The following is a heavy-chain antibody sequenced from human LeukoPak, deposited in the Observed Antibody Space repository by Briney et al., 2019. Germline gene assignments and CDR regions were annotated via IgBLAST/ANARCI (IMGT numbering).Heavy chain of an antibody. CDR2: ISGSGGHT. J-gene: IGHJ4*02. CDR3: ARANYDSSGYYYGY. D-gene: IGHD3-22*01. CDR1: GFTFSTYG. Sequence: GGSLRLSCAASGFTFSTYGIHWVRQAPGKGLEWVSAISGSGGHTYYADSVKGRFTISRDNSKNTLYLQMNSLRAEDTALYYCARANYDSSGYYYGYWGQGTLVTVSS. V-gene: IGHV3-23*01.